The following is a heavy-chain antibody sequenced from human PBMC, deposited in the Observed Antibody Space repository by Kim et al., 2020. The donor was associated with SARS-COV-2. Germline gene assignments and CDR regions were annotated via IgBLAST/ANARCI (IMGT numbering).Heavy chain of an antibody. V-gene: IGHV3-74*01. CDR3: ARMGVVPAAGDDYYYYGMDV. D-gene: IGHD2-2*01. CDR1: GFTFSSYW. J-gene: IGHJ6*02. CDR2: INSDGSST. Sequence: GGSLRLSCAASGFTFSSYWMHWVRQAPGKGLVWVSRINSDGSSTSYADSVKGRFTISRDNAKNTLYLQMNSLRAEDTAVYYCARMGVVPAAGDDYYYYGMDVWGQGTTVTVSS.